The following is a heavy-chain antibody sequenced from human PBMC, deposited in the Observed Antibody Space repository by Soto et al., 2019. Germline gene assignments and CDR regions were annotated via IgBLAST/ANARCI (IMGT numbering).Heavy chain of an antibody. CDR3: ARGPDMATRSYYYYGLDV. CDR2: INAGNGNT. J-gene: IGHJ6*02. CDR1: GYTFTNYA. Sequence: QVQLVQSGAEVKKPGALVKGSCKASGYTFTNYAMHWVRQAPEQRLEWMGWINAGNGNTRYSQKFQGRVTIIRDTSASTAYMELSSLTCEDTAVYYCARGPDMATRSYYYYGLDVWGQGTTVTVSS. V-gene: IGHV1-3*01.